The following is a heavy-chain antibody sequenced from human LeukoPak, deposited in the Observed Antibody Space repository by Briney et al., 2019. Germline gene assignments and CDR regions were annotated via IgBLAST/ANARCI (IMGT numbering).Heavy chain of an antibody. D-gene: IGHD3-3*01. CDR2: IYTSGST. CDR1: GGSISSGSYY. CDR3: ARGDTYDFWSGGFDY. V-gene: IGHV4-61*02. J-gene: IGHJ4*02. Sequence: SETLSLTCTVSGGSISSGSYYWSWIRQPAGKGLEWIGRIYTSGSTNYSPSLKSRVTISVDTSKNQFSLKLSSVTAADTAVYYCARGDTYDFWSGGFDYWGQGTLVTVSS.